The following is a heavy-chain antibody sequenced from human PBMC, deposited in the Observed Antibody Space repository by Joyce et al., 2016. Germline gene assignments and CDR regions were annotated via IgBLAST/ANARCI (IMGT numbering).Heavy chain of an antibody. CDR1: GFTFRCYS. V-gene: IGHV3-21*01. D-gene: IGHD6-19*01. CDR2: ISSSSTSI. CDR3: AREPYSSGLYYFDY. J-gene: IGHJ4*02. Sequence: EVQLVESGGGLVKPGGSLRLSCVGSGFTFRCYSMNWVRQAPGQGLEWVSSISSSSTSIDYADSVKGRFTISRDNAKNSLYLQMNSLRAEDTAVYYCAREPYSSGLYYFDYWGQGTLVTVSS.